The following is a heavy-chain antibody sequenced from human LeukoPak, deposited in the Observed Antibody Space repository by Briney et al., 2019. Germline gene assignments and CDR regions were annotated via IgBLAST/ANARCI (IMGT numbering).Heavy chain of an antibody. CDR3: ARGVSRGYSYGRYYMDV. J-gene: IGHJ6*03. D-gene: IGHD5-18*01. Sequence: SETLSLTCTVSGGSISSYYWSWIRQPPGKGLEWIGYIYYSGSTNNNPSLKSRVTISVDKSKNQISLKLSSVTAADTAAYYCARGVSRGYSYGRYYMDVWGKGTTVTVSS. CDR1: GGSISSYY. CDR2: IYYSGST. V-gene: IGHV4-59*01.